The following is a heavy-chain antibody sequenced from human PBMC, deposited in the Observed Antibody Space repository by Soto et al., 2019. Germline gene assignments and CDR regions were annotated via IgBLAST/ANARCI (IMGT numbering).Heavy chain of an antibody. CDR1: GGSISGYY. D-gene: IGHD3-10*01. CDR3: ARHRGPAPVY. V-gene: IGHV4-39*01. Sequence: PSETLSLTCTVSGGSISGYYWTWIRQPPGKGPEWVGSLFYGGTTDYNPSLKSRLTMSLDTSKNHFSLKLRSVTAADTAVYYCARHRGPAPVYWGQGTLVTVSS. J-gene: IGHJ4*02. CDR2: LFYGGTT.